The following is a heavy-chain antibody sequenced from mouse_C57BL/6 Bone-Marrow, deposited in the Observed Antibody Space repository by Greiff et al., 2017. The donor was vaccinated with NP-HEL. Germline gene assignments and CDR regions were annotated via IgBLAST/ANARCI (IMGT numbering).Heavy chain of an antibody. CDR1: GFSLTSYG. J-gene: IGHJ2*01. CDR2: IWSDGST. V-gene: IGHV2-6-1*01. Sequence: VKLVESGPGLVAPSQSLSITCTVSGFSLTSYGVHWVRQPPGKGLEWLVVIWSDGSTTYNSALKSRLSISKDNSKSQVFLKMNSLQTDDTAMYYGARHGTTVVAEEVRYFDYWGQGTTLTVSS. D-gene: IGHD1-1*01. CDR3: ARHGTTVVAEEVRYFDY.